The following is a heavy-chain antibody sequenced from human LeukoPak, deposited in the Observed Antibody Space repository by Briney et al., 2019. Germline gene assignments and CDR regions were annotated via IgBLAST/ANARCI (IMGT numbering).Heavy chain of an antibody. J-gene: IGHJ5*02. CDR3: ARVDTMVRGVIFGFDP. Sequence: GASVKVSCKASGYPFTSYYMHWVRQAPGQGLEWMGIINPSGGSTSYAQKFQGRVTMTRDTSMSTVYMELSSLRSEDTAVYYCARVDTMVRGVIFGFDPWGQGTLVTVSS. CDR1: GYPFTSYY. V-gene: IGHV1-46*01. D-gene: IGHD3-10*01. CDR2: INPSGGST.